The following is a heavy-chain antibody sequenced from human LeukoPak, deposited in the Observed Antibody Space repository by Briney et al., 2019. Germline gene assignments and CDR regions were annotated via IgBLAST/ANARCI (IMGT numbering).Heavy chain of an antibody. J-gene: IGHJ4*02. V-gene: IGHV4-31*03. CDR3: ARDADDSSFDY. CDR2: IFYNGGT. Sequence: SQTLSLTCTVSGGSINSGGYYWNWIRQHPGKGLEWIGYIFYNGGTNYNPSLKSRVTISVDTSKNQFSLKLGSVTAADTAVYYCARDADDSSFDYWGQGTLVTVSS. D-gene: IGHD3-22*01. CDR1: GGSINSGGYY.